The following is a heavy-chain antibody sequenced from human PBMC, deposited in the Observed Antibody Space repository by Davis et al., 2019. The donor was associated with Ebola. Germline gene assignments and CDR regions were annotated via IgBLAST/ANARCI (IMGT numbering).Heavy chain of an antibody. D-gene: IGHD3-16*01. J-gene: IGHJ4*02. CDR1: GFTVSSNY. CDR2: IYSGGST. CDR3: AREGGQAGFDY. Sequence: GESLKISCAASGFTVSSNYMSWVRQAPGKGLEWVSVIYSGGSTYYADSVKGRFTISRENAKNSLYLQMNSLRAGDTAVYYCAREGGQAGFDYWGQGTLVTVSS. V-gene: IGHV3-66*01.